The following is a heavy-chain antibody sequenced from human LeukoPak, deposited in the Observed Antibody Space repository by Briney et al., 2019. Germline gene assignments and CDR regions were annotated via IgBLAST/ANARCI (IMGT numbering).Heavy chain of an antibody. Sequence: GGSLRLSCAASGFTFSAYTLHWVRQAPGKGLEYVSGISSDGGSTYYANSLKGRFTISRDNSRNTLYLQMGSPRPEDMAVYYCARDPSYCSGGSCDYMDVWGKGTTVTISS. J-gene: IGHJ6*03. V-gene: IGHV3-64*01. CDR3: ARDPSYCSGGSCDYMDV. D-gene: IGHD2-15*01. CDR1: GFTFSAYT. CDR2: ISSDGGST.